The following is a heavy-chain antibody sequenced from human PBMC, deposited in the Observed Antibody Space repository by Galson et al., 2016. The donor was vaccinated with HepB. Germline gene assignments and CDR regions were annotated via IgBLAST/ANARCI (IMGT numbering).Heavy chain of an antibody. V-gene: IGHV3-21*01. CDR3: GALLELRAGMDY. J-gene: IGHJ4*02. CDR2: ISSSSGFR. Sequence: SLRLSCAVSGLTFRSYTMNWVRQAPGKGLEWVSFISSSSGFRYYADSVKGRFTISRDNAKSSLYLQMNSLRAEDTAVYYCGALLELRAGMDYWGQGTLVTVSS. D-gene: IGHD1-7*01. CDR1: GLTFRSYT.